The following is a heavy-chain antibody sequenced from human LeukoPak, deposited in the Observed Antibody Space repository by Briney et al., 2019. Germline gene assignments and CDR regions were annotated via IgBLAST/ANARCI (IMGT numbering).Heavy chain of an antibody. Sequence: GGSLRLSCEVSGFTFTDYWMNWIRQAPGKGPEWVASIRQDGSEKTYVDSVKGRFTISRDNTKNSLSLQLNGLRAEDTAVYYCARDGTAAGLYFDLWGQGTLVTVSS. CDR2: IRQDGSEK. D-gene: IGHD6-13*01. CDR1: GFTFTDYW. J-gene: IGHJ4*01. CDR3: ARDGTAAGLYFDL. V-gene: IGHV3-7*01.